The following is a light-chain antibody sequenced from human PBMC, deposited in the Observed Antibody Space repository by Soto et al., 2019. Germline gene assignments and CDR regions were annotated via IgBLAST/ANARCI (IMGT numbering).Light chain of an antibody. CDR3: NXYVAGXXV. CDR1: SSDVGKYDY. J-gene: IGLJ1*01. Sequence: QSALTQPPSASGSPGQSVTISCTGTSSDVGKYDYVSWFQHHPGKAPKLIIYEVSKRPSGVPDRFSGSKSGSTASLTVSGLQTEDEADYYCNXYVAGXXVFGNGTKVTXL. CDR2: EVS. V-gene: IGLV2-8*01.